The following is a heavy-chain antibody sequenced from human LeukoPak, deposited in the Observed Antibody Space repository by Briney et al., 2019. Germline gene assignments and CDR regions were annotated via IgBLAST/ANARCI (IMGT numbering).Heavy chain of an antibody. V-gene: IGHV1-18*01. CDR2: ISAYNGNT. J-gene: IGHJ4*02. Sequence: GASVKVSCKASGYTFTSYGISWVRQAPGQGLEWMGWISAYNGNTNYAQKLQGRVTMTTDTSTSTAYMELRSLRSDDTAVYYCARRKAPVRGYPTPFDYWGQGTLVTVSS. D-gene: IGHD3-10*01. CDR1: GYTFTSYG. CDR3: ARRKAPVRGYPTPFDY.